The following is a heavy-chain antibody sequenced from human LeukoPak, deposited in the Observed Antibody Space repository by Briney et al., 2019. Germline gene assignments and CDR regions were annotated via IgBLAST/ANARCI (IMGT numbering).Heavy chain of an antibody. V-gene: IGHV3-74*01. CDR2: IKTDGSRT. D-gene: IGHD4-17*01. J-gene: IGHJ2*01. CDR3: VREDYNDSGWYFDL. CDR1: GFTFSSHW. Sequence: GGSLRLSCAASGFTFSSHWMHWVSQAPGKGLVWVSRIKTDGSRTTYADSVKGRFTISRDNAKNTLYLQMNSLRAKDTAVYYCVREDYNDSGWYFDLWGRGTLVTVSS.